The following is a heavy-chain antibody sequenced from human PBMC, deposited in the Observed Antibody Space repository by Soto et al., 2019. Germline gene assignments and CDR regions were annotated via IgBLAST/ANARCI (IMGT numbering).Heavy chain of an antibody. Sequence: QVHLVESGGGVVQPGTSLRLSCVGSGFTFRSYVIHWVRQAPGEGLEWVALTSYDGSNKDYGDSVKGRFTISRDNSRNTVDLQMDSLRREDTALYYCARWGTTGGLDVWGQGTLVSVSS. CDR1: GFTFRSYV. J-gene: IGHJ1*01. D-gene: IGHD3-16*01. CDR2: TSYDGSNK. CDR3: ARWGTTGGLDV. V-gene: IGHV3-30*19.